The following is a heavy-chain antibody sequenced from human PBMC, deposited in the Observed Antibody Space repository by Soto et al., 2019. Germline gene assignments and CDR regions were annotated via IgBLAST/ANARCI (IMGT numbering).Heavy chain of an antibody. J-gene: IGHJ3*02. CDR3: ARDSKRDACDI. V-gene: IGHV3-33*01. CDR1: GFTFSSYG. CDR2: IWYDGSNK. D-gene: IGHD3-3*02. Sequence: QVQLVESGGGVVQPGRSLRLSCAASGFTFSSYGMHWVRQAPGKGLEWVAVIWYDGSNKYYADSVKGRFTISRDNSKNTLYLQMNSLRAEDTAVYYCARDSKRDACDIWGEGTMVTVSS.